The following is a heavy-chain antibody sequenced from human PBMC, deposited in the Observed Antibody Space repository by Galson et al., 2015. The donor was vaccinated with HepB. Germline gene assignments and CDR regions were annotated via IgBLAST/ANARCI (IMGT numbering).Heavy chain of an antibody. CDR2: ITWDGGST. CDR3: AKGGASWYFGFFQH. J-gene: IGHJ1*01. D-gene: IGHD6-13*01. V-gene: IGHV3-43*01. Sequence: SLRLSCAASGFTFDDYTMHWVRQTAGKGLEWVSLITWDGGSTYYADSVKGRFTISRDNSKNSLYLQMHSLRTEDTALYYCAKGGASWYFGFFQHWGQGTLVTVSS. CDR1: GFTFDDYT.